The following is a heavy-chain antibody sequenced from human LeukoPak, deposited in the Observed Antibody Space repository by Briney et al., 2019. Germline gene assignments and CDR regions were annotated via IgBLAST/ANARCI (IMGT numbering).Heavy chain of an antibody. CDR3: TRDRGYSGYAHGY. Sequence: GGSLRLSCAASGFAFDDYGLYWVRQAPGKGLEWVALISHIESETHYADSIKGRFTVSRDNTENSLILQMNRLRVEDTAVYYCTRDRGYSGYAHGYWGQGSRVTVSS. CDR1: GFAFDDYG. CDR2: ISHIESET. D-gene: IGHD5-12*01. J-gene: IGHJ4*02. V-gene: IGHV3-30*03.